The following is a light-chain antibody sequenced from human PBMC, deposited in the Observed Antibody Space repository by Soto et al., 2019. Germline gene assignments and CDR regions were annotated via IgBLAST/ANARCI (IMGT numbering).Light chain of an antibody. CDR3: GTWDSSLSAV. Sequence: QSVLTQPPSVSAAPGQKVTISCSGSSSNIGNNYVSWYQQLPGTAPKLLIYENNKRPSGIPDRFSGFKSGTSATLGITGLQTGDEADYYCGTWDSSLSAVFGGGTKLTVL. V-gene: IGLV1-51*02. CDR1: SSNIGNNY. CDR2: ENN. J-gene: IGLJ2*01.